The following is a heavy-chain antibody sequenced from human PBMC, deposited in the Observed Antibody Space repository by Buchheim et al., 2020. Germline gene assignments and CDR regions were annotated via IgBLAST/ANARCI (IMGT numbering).Heavy chain of an antibody. CDR2: IDPSDSYT. D-gene: IGHD3-10*01. Sequence: EVQLVQSGAEVKKPGESLRISCKGSGYSFTSYWISWVRQMPGKGLEWMGRIDPSDSYTNYSPSFQGHVTISADKSVSTAYPQWSSLKASDTAMYYCARWNTMVRGVLAAGMDVWGQGTT. J-gene: IGHJ6*02. CDR1: GYSFTSYW. CDR3: ARWNTMVRGVLAAGMDV. V-gene: IGHV5-10-1*03.